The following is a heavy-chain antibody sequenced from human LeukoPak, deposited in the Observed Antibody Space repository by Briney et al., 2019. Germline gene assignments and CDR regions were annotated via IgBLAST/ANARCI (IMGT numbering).Heavy chain of an antibody. CDR3: ARLVAATQDY. J-gene: IGHJ4*02. D-gene: IGHD2-15*01. CDR2: IIPIFGTA. CDR1: GGTFSNYA. V-gene: IGHV1-69*13. Sequence: SVRVSCKASGGTFSNYAISWVRQAPGQGLEWMGGIIPIFGTANYAQKFQGRITITADESTSTAYMELSSLRSEDTAVYYCARLVAATQDYWGQGTLVTVSS.